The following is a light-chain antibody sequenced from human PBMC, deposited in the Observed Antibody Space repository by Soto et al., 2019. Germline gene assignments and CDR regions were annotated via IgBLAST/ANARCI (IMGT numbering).Light chain of an antibody. Sequence: QSVLTQPRSVSGSPGQSVTISCTGSSSDVGGYNYVSWYQQYPGKAPKVMIYDVSKRPSGVPDRFSGSKSGNTASLTISGLQAEEEADYYYCSYAATNTFVFGTGTKVTVL. V-gene: IGLV2-11*01. J-gene: IGLJ1*01. CDR3: CSYAATNTFV. CDR1: SSDVGGYNY. CDR2: DVS.